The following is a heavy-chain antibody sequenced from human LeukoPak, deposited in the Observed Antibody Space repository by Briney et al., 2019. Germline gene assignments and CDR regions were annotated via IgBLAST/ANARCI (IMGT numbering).Heavy chain of an antibody. Sequence: LPGGSLRLSCAASGFTFSSYAMSWVRQAPGKGLEWVSAISGSGGSPYYADSVKGRFTTSRDNSKNTLYPQMNSLRAEDTAVYYCAKVGYYDSSGSVDYWGQGTLVTVSS. V-gene: IGHV3-23*01. J-gene: IGHJ4*02. CDR2: ISGSGGSP. D-gene: IGHD3-22*01. CDR1: GFTFSSYA. CDR3: AKVGYYDSSGSVDY.